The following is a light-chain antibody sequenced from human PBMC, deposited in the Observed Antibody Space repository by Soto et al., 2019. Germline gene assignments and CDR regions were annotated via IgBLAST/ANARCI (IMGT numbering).Light chain of an antibody. CDR2: SNN. Sequence: QSVLTQPPSASGTPGQRVTISCSGSSSNIESNTASWYQQLPGTAPKVLIYSNNQRPSGVPDRFSGSRAGTSASLAISGLQSDDEADYYCAAWDASLNGVVFGAGTKVTVL. CDR1: SSNIESNT. J-gene: IGLJ2*01. V-gene: IGLV1-44*01. CDR3: AAWDASLNGVV.